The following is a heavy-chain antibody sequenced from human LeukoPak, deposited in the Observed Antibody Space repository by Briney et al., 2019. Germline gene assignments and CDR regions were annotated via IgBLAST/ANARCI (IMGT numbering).Heavy chain of an antibody. CDR2: ISGSGGST. Sequence: GGSLRLSCAASGFTFSSYGMSWVRQAPGKGLEWVSAISGSGGSTYYADSVKGRFTISRDNSKNTLYLQMNSLRAEDTAVYYCARGGTIVVADYWGQGTLVTVSS. CDR1: GFTFSSYG. D-gene: IGHD3-22*01. CDR3: ARGGTIVVADY. J-gene: IGHJ4*02. V-gene: IGHV3-23*01.